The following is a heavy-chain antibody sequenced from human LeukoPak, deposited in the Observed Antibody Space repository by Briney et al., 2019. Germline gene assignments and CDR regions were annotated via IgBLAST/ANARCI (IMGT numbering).Heavy chain of an antibody. CDR2: INWNGGST. J-gene: IGHJ4*02. Sequence: GGSLRLSCAASGFTFDDYGMSWVRQAPGKGLEWVSGINWNGGSTGYADSVKGRFTISRDNAKNSLYLQMNSLRAEDTALYYCARDWRYCSGGSCYSRFDYWGQGTLVTVSS. CDR1: GFTFDDYG. D-gene: IGHD2-15*01. V-gene: IGHV3-20*04. CDR3: ARDWRYCSGGSCYSRFDY.